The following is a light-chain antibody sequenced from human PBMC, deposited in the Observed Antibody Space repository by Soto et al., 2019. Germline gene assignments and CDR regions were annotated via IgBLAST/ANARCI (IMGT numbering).Light chain of an antibody. Sequence: PGERATLSCRASQSVSSSYLAWYQQKPGQAPRLXIYDASNRATGIPARFSGSGAGTDFTLTISSLEPEDFAVYYCQQRSNWPKTFGQGTKVDIK. J-gene: IGKJ1*01. CDR3: QQRSNWPKT. CDR2: DAS. CDR1: QSVSSSY. V-gene: IGKV3D-20*02.